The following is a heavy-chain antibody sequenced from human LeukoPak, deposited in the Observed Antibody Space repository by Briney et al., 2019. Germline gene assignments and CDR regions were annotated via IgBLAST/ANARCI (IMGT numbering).Heavy chain of an antibody. V-gene: IGHV6-1*01. CDR3: ARKRLDCGRGGCYGDLDL. J-gene: IGHJ4*02. CDR1: GDSVSSNSAA. Sequence: SQTLSLTCAISGDSVSSNSAAWNWIRQSPSRGLEWLGRTYYRSKWYNDYAVSVKSRITINPDTSKNQFSLQLNSVTPEGTAVYYCARKRLDCGRGGCYGDLDLWGQGTLVIVSS. D-gene: IGHD2-15*01. CDR2: TYYRSKWYN.